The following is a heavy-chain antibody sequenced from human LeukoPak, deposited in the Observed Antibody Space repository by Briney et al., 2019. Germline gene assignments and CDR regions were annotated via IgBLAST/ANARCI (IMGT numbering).Heavy chain of an antibody. D-gene: IGHD6-19*01. CDR1: GFTFSSYS. V-gene: IGHV3-21*01. CDR2: ISSSSSYI. CDR3: ARASIAVAGTVFDY. Sequence: PGGSLRLSCAASGFTFSSYSMNWVRQAPGKGLEWVSSISSSSSYIYYADSVKGRFTISRDNAKNSLYLQMNSLRAEDTAVYYCARASIAVAGTVFDYWGQGTLVTVSS. J-gene: IGHJ4*02.